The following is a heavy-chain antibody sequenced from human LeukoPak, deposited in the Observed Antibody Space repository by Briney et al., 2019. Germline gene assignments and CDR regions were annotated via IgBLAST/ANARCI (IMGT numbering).Heavy chain of an antibody. D-gene: IGHD4-23*01. Sequence: SETLSLTCTVSSYSINSGYYWGWIRQPPGKGLEWIGNIYRSGSTYYNPSLKSRVTISVDTSKNQFSLKLSSVTAADTAVYYCARDGGAFDYWGQGTLVTVSS. J-gene: IGHJ4*02. CDR3: ARDGGAFDY. CDR2: IYRSGST. CDR1: SYSINSGYY. V-gene: IGHV4-38-2*02.